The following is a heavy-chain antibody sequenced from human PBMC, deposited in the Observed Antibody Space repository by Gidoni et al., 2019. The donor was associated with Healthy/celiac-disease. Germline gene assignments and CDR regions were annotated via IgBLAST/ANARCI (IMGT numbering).Heavy chain of an antibody. V-gene: IGHV4-34*01. CDR1: GGSFSGYY. CDR2: INHSGST. J-gene: IGHJ4*02. Sequence: QVQLQQWGAGLLKPSETLSLTCAVYGGSFSGYYWSWIRQPPGKGLEWIGEINHSGSTNYNPSLKSRVTISVDTSKNQFSLKLSSVTAADTAVYYCARGRGVGATEASYWGQGTLVTVSS. CDR3: ARGRGVGATEASY. D-gene: IGHD1-26*01.